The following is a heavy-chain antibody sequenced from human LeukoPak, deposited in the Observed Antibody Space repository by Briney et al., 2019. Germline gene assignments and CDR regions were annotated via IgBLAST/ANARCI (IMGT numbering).Heavy chain of an antibody. J-gene: IGHJ2*01. Sequence: ASVKVSCKASGYTFTSYGFSWVRQAPGQVLGWMGWISAYNGDTKYAQSLQGRVTMTTDTYTTTAYMELRSLTSDDTAVYYCARCYGGNGCYLDLWGRGTLVTVSS. CDR3: ARCYGGNGCYLDL. CDR1: GYTFTSYG. CDR2: ISAYNGDT. D-gene: IGHD3-16*01. V-gene: IGHV1-18*01.